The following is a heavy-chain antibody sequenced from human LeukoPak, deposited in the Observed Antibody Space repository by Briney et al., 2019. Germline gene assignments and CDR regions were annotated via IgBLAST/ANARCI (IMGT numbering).Heavy chain of an antibody. CDR2: ISGSGGGT. CDR3: AKGIGYCSSTSCHEQGY. V-gene: IGHV3-23*01. CDR1: GFTFSSYA. J-gene: IGHJ4*02. Sequence: PGGSLRLSCAASGFTFSSYALSWVRQAPGKGLEWVSAISGSGGGTYYADSVKGHFTISRDNSKNTLYLQMNSLRAEDTAVYYCAKGIGYCSSTSCHEQGYWGQGTLVTVSS. D-gene: IGHD2-2*01.